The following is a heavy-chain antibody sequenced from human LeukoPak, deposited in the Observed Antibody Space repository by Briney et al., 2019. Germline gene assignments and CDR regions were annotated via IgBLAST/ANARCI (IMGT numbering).Heavy chain of an antibody. CDR1: GYTFTSYD. V-gene: IGHV1-8*02. CDR3: ARSQYRYSSGWYSPRDYYYMDV. CDR2: MNPNSGNT. J-gene: IGHJ6*03. D-gene: IGHD6-19*01. Sequence: ASVKVSCKDSGYTFTSYDINWVRQATGQGLEWMGWMNPNSGNTGYAQKFQGRVTMTRDMSTSTVYMELSSLRSEDTAVYYCARSQYRYSSGWYSPRDYYYMDVWGKGTTVTVSS.